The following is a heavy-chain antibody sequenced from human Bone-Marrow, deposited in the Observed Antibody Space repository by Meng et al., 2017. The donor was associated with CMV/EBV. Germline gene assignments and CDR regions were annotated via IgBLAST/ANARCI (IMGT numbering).Heavy chain of an antibody. J-gene: IGHJ4*02. CDR3: ARDEQQHHGPSDY. CDR1: GGSISNYY. CDR2: IYSSGNT. V-gene: IGHV4-59*01. Sequence: SETLSLTCTVSGGSISNYYWSWIRQSPGRGLEWIGYIYSSGNTNYNPSLKSRVTISVDASKNQFSLRLSSVTAADTAVYYCARDEQQHHGPSDYWGQGTLVTVSS. D-gene: IGHD6-13*01.